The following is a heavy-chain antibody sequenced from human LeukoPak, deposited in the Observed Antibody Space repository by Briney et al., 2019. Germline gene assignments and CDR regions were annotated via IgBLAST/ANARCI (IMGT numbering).Heavy chain of an antibody. Sequence: GESLKISCKGSGYSFTSYWISWVRQMPGKGLEWMGRIEPSGANTNYSPSFQCHVTVSADKSISTAYLQRSSLKASDTAMYYCARQSNDYGDLNDYWYFDLWGRGTLVTVSS. J-gene: IGHJ2*01. D-gene: IGHD4-17*01. CDR3: ARQSNDYGDLNDYWYFDL. CDR1: GYSFTSYW. V-gene: IGHV5-10-1*01. CDR2: IEPSGANT.